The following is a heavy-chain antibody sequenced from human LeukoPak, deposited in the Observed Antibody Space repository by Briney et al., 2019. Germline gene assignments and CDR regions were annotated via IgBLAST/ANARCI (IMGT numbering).Heavy chain of an antibody. Sequence: SETLSLTCTVSGASPTGGDSCCGWVRHHPRKGSEWIGSIYRRGSTSYNPSLKSRVTVSEDMSKNHFSLRLSSVTAADTAVYYCARHVQDLGIKVWGQGTTVTVSS. V-gene: IGHV4-39*01. J-gene: IGHJ6*02. CDR2: IYRRGST. CDR1: GASPTGGDSC. CDR3: ARHVQDLGIKV.